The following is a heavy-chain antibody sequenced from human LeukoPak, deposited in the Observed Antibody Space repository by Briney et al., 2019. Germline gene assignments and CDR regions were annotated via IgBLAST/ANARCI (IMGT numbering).Heavy chain of an antibody. Sequence: GASVTVSCKDSGYTFTSYDMSWVGQAPGQGREWMGWISAYNGNTNYAQTPQDRDTIITDTSTSTAYMERRSLRSDDTAVYYCARDRDTATPYARFDYWGQGTLVTVSS. D-gene: IGHD5-18*01. V-gene: IGHV1-18*01. CDR3: ARDRDTATPYARFDY. CDR1: GYTFTSYD. J-gene: IGHJ4*02. CDR2: ISAYNGNT.